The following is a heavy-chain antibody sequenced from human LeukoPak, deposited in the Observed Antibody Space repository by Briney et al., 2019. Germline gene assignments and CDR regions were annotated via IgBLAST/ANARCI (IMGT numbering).Heavy chain of an antibody. CDR1: GYTFTSYG. V-gene: IGHV1-18*01. CDR2: ISAYNGNT. Sequence: ASVKVSCKASGYTFTSYGISWVRQAPGQGLEWMGWISAYNGNTNYAQKLQGRVTMTTDTSTSKAYLEQRSLRSDDTAVYYCARDHCSSPSCPYYYYYMDVWGKGTTVTVSS. J-gene: IGHJ6*03. CDR3: ARDHCSSPSCPYYYYYMDV. D-gene: IGHD2-2*01.